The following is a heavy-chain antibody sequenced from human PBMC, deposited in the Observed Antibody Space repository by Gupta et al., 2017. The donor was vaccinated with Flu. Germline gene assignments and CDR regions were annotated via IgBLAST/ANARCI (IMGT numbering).Heavy chain of an antibody. CDR1: SIFG. Sequence: SIFGIHWVRQAPGKGLEWVAVIWFDGKTIFYGDSVKGRFTITRDNSRNTVYLDMKSLRVEDTAVYFCARREGSAWYEGIDYWGQGTLLTVSS. V-gene: IGHV3-33*01. D-gene: IGHD6-19*01. J-gene: IGHJ4*02. CDR2: IWFDGKTI. CDR3: ARREGSAWYEGIDY.